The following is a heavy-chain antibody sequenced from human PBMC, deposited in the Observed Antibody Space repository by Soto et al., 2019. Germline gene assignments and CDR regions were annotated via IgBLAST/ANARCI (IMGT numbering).Heavy chain of an antibody. V-gene: IGHV3-74*01. CDR3: SRGGFHHGFDV. CDR2: IDNDGTGS. D-gene: IGHD2-15*01. Sequence: EVQLAESGGASVQPGGSLRLSCAASGFTFRSYWTHWVRQAPGKGLVWVARIDNDGTGSIYADSVRGRFTISRDNAYNTVYLHMTSLRADDTAVYYCSRGGFHHGFDVWGQGTMVTVSS. CDR1: GFTFRSYW. J-gene: IGHJ3*01.